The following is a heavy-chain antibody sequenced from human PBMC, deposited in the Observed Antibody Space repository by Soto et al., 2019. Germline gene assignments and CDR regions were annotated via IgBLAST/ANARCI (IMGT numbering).Heavy chain of an antibody. V-gene: IGHV1-3*01. J-gene: IGHJ6*02. CDR3: ARDPIAALFKDYYYGMDV. Sequence: ASVKVSCKASGYTFTSYAMHWVRQAPGQRLEWMGWINAGNGNTKYSQKYQGRVTITRDTSASTAYMELSSLRSEDTALYYCARDPIAALFKDYYYGMDVWGQGTTVTVSS. CDR1: GYTFTSYA. D-gene: IGHD6-6*01. CDR2: INAGNGNT.